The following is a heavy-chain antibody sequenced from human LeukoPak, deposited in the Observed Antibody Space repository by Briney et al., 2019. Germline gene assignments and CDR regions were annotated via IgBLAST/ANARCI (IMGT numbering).Heavy chain of an antibody. CDR1: GFTFSNYA. CDR3: ARGISTSGWLDY. V-gene: IGHV3-23*01. D-gene: IGHD6-19*01. CDR2: IGGGGGST. J-gene: IGHJ4*02. Sequence: GGSLRLSCAASGFTFSNYAMSWVRQAPGKGLEWVSAIGGGGGSTYYADSVRGRFTISRDNSKNMLYLQMNSLRAEDTAVYYCARGISTSGWLDYWGQGTLVTVSS.